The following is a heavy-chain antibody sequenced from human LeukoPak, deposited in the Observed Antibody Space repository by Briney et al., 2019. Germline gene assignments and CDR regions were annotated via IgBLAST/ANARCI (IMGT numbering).Heavy chain of an antibody. D-gene: IGHD4-11*01. CDR1: GFTFSSYV. CDR2: IPYDGSKN. CDR3: AKDGGNYEFDY. Sequence: GGSLRLSCAASGFTFSSYVMHWVRQAPGKGLEWVAFIPYDGSKNSYTDSVKGRFTISRDNSRKTLYLQMNTLRAEDTAVYYCAKDGGNYEFDYWGQGTLVTVSA. J-gene: IGHJ4*02. V-gene: IGHV3-30*02.